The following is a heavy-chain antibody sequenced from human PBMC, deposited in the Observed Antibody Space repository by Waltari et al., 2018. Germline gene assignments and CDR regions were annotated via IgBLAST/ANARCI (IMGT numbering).Heavy chain of an antibody. CDR3: ARTYYYDSRDFDY. Sequence: QVQLVQSGGEVKTPGASVKVSCKASGYTFANYGISWVRQAPEQGLEWLGWTNAYNGLTKYAQTVQDRATMTTDASASTAYMELRSLRSDDTAMYYCARTYYYDSRDFDYWGQGSLVTVSS. D-gene: IGHD3-22*01. CDR2: TNAYNGLT. V-gene: IGHV1-18*04. J-gene: IGHJ4*02. CDR1: GYTFANYG.